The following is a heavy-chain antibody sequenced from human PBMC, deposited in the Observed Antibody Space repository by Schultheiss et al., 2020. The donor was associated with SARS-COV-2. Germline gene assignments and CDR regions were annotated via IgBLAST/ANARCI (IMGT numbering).Heavy chain of an antibody. V-gene: IGHV4-30-4*01. CDR3: AREGGYHADFDY. Sequence: SQTLSLTCTVSGGSISSGDYYWSWIRQPPGKGLEWIGYIYYSGSTYYNPSLKSRVTISVDTSKNQFSLKLSSVTAADTAVYYCAREGGYHADFDYWGQGTLVTVSS. J-gene: IGHJ4*02. D-gene: IGHD3-22*01. CDR1: GGSISSGDYY. CDR2: IYYSGST.